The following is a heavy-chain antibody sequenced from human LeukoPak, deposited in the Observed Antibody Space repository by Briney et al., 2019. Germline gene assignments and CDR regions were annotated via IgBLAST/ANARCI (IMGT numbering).Heavy chain of an antibody. Sequence: SETLSLTCTVSGGSISSYYWGWIRQPPGKGLEWIGSIYYSGSTYYNPSLKSRVTISVDTSKNQFSLKLSSVTAADTAVYYCARLDFTTGNWFDPWGQGTLVTVSS. J-gene: IGHJ5*02. V-gene: IGHV4-39*01. CDR2: IYYSGST. D-gene: IGHD3-3*01. CDR3: ARLDFTTGNWFDP. CDR1: GGSISSYY.